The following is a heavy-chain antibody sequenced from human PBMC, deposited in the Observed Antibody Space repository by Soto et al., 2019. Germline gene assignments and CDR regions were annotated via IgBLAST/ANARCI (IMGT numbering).Heavy chain of an antibody. D-gene: IGHD3-22*01. CDR2: ISYDGSNN. CDR3: ARGSQYYYDGSGPLDC. V-gene: IGHV3-30-3*01. J-gene: IGHJ4*02. Sequence: GGSLRLSCAASGFTFSTYTMHWVRQAPGKELEWVALISYDGSNNYYADSVKGRFTISRDNSKNTLYLQMTSLRAGDTAVYFCARGSQYYYDGSGPLDCWGQGTLVTVSS. CDR1: GFTFSTYT.